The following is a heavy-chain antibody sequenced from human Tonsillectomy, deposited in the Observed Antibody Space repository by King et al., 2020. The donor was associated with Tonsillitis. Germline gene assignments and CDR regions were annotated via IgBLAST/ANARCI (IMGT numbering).Heavy chain of an antibody. CDR2: ISSSSSYI. CDR1: GFTFSSYS. D-gene: IGHD2-2*01. Sequence: VQLVESGGGLVKPGGSLRLSCAASGFTFSSYSMNWVRQAPGKGLEWVSSISSSSSYIYYADSVKGRFTISRDNAKNSLYLQMNSLRAEDTAVYYCARGDIVVVPAAEGVDYWGQGTLVTVSS. J-gene: IGHJ4*02. V-gene: IGHV3-21*01. CDR3: ARGDIVVVPAAEGVDY.